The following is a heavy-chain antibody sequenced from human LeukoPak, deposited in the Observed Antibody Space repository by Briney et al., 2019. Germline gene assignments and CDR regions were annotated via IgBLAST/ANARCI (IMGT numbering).Heavy chain of an antibody. J-gene: IGHJ4*02. CDR3: ARSLSSSRWYAPFY. D-gene: IGHD6-13*01. V-gene: IGHV3-30*04. CDR1: GFTFTTYA. Sequence: GRSLRLSCAASGFTFTTYAMHWVRQAPGKGLEWVAGISHDGSNEHYADSVKGRFTVPRDSSKNTLYLQMNSLRAEDTALYYCARSLSSSRWYAPFYWGQGSLVTVSS. CDR2: ISHDGSNE.